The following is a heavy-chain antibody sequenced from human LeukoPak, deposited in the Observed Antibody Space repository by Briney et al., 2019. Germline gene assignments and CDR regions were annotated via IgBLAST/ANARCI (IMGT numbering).Heavy chain of an antibody. J-gene: IGHJ4*02. CDR2: IYHSGST. CDR3: ARSTGWYAFT. D-gene: IGHD6-19*01. CDR1: GGSISSGGYY. Sequence: SETLSLTCTVSGGSISSGGYYWSWIRQPPGKGLEWIGYIYHSGSTYYNPSLKSRVTISVDRSKNQFSLKLSSVTAADTAVYYCARSTGWYAFTWGQGILVTVSS. V-gene: IGHV4-30-2*01.